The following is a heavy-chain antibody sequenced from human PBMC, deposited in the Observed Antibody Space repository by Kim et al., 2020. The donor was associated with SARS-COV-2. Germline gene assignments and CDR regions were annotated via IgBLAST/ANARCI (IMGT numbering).Heavy chain of an antibody. CDR3: TRTADCSGGRCYYYYGMDV. Sequence: GGSLRLSCAASGFTFSGSTMHWVRQASGKGLEWVGRIRSKANSYATAYAASVKGRFTISRDDSKNTAYLQMNSLKIDDTAVYYCTRTADCSGGRCYYYYGMDVWGQGTTVTVSS. J-gene: IGHJ6*02. CDR1: GFTFSGST. V-gene: IGHV3-73*01. D-gene: IGHD2-15*01. CDR2: IRSKANSYAT.